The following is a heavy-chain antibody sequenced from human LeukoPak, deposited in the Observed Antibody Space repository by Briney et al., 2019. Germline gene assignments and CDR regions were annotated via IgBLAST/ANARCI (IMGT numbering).Heavy chain of an antibody. D-gene: IGHD3-10*01. CDR3: ARTYYYGSGSYYY. CDR2: ISSGSTTI. V-gene: IGHV3-48*01. CDR1: GFTLSSYS. J-gene: IGHJ4*02. Sequence: GGSLRLSCATSGFTLSSYSMNWVRQAPGKGLERVSYISSGSTTIYYADSVKGRFTISRGNAKNSLYLQMNSLRAEDTAVYYCARTYYYGSGSYYYWGQGTLVTVSS.